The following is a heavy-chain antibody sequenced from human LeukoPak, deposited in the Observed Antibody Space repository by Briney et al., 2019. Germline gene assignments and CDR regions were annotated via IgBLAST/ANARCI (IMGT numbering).Heavy chain of an antibody. D-gene: IGHD1-26*01. CDR1: GFTFTNYW. V-gene: IGHV3-7*01. CDR3: ARARWELSPPDAFDI. CDR2: IKQGGSEK. J-gene: IGHJ3*02. Sequence: GGSLRLSXAASGFTFTNYWMTWVRQAPGKGLQWVANIKQGGSEKYYVDSVKGRFTISRDNARNSLYLQMNSLRAEDTAVYYCARARWELSPPDAFDIWGQGTMVTVSS.